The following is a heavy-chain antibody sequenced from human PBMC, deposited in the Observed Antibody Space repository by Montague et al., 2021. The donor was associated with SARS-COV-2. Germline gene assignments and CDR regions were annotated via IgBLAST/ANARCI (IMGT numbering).Heavy chain of an antibody. J-gene: IGHJ6*02. Sequence: SLRLSCAASGFIFSSFAMNWVRQAPGKGLEWVSVIYATGSTTYYTDSVKGRFTISRDNSRNTLSLEMTGLRAEDTAIYYCAKARYGSSPLDVWGQGTTVTVSS. CDR2: IYATGSTT. V-gene: IGHV3-23*03. D-gene: IGHD3-10*01. CDR3: AKARYGSSPLDV. CDR1: GFIFSSFA.